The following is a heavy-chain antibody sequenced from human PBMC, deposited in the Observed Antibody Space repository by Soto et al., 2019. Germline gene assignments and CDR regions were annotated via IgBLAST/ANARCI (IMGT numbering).Heavy chain of an antibody. J-gene: IGHJ6*02. Sequence: GGSLRLSCAASGFTFSNAWMSWVRQAPGKGLEWVGRIKSKTDGGTTDYAAPVKGRFTISRDDSKNTLYLQMNSLKTEDTAVYYCNCYLDWSNEYYGMDVWGQGTKVTVYS. D-gene: IGHD3-9*01. CDR1: GFTFSNAW. V-gene: IGHV3-15*01. CDR3: NCYLDWSNEYYGMDV. CDR2: IKSKTDGGTT.